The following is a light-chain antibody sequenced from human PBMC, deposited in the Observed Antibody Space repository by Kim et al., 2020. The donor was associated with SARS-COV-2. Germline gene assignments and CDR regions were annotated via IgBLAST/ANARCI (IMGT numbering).Light chain of an antibody. CDR2: ENT. CDR1: SGSIASNY. J-gene: IGLJ3*02. V-gene: IGLV6-57*03. Sequence: NFMLTQPHSVSESPGKTVTISCTRSSGSIASNYVQWYQQRPGSAPTTVIYENTHGVSGVPDRFSASIDSSSNSASLTIYGLKTDDEADYYCQSYDTTALWVFGGGTQLTVL. CDR3: QSYDTTALWV.